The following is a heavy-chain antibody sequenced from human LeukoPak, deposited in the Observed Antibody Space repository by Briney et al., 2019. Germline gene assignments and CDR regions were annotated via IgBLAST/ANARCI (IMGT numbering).Heavy chain of an antibody. CDR1: GGSIHSY. Sequence: ASETLSLTCTVSGGSIHSYWSWIRQPAGKGLEWIGRISGSGTITYNPALQSRLTISIDTSKNQFSLKLMSVTAADTAVYYCARDSGTTGEVKFDPWGQGTLVTVSS. V-gene: IGHV4-4*07. CDR3: ARDSGTTGEVKFDP. D-gene: IGHD3-10*01. CDR2: ISGSGTI. J-gene: IGHJ5*02.